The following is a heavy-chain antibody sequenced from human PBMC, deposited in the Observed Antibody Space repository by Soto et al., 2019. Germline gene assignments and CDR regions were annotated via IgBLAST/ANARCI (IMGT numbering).Heavy chain of an antibody. J-gene: IGHJ6*02. Sequence: PSETLSVTCTVSGGSISSGDYYWSWIRQPPGKGLEWIGYIYYSGSTYYNPSLKSRVTISVDTSKNQFSLKLSSVTAADTAVYYCARVAARYLNYYYYGMDVWGQGTTVTVSS. D-gene: IGHD2-15*01. CDR1: GGSISSGDYY. CDR2: IYYSGST. V-gene: IGHV4-30-4*01. CDR3: ARVAARYLNYYYYGMDV.